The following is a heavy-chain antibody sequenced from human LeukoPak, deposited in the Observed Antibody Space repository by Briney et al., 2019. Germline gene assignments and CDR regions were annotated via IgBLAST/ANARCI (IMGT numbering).Heavy chain of an antibody. V-gene: IGHV1-69*05. J-gene: IGHJ6*03. CDR1: GGTFSSYA. CDR3: ARTGAAGFNYYYYYYMDV. D-gene: IGHD6-13*01. Sequence: SVKVSCKASGGTFSSYAISWVRQAPGQGLEWMGGIIPIFGTANYAQKFQGRVTITTDESTSTAYMELSSLRSEDTAVYYCARTGAAGFNYYYYYYMDVWGKGTTVTVSS. CDR2: IIPIFGTA.